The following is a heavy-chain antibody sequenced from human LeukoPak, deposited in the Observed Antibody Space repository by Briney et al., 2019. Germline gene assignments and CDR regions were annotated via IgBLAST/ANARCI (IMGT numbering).Heavy chain of an antibody. Sequence: GGSLRLSCAASELTFRSYAMSWVRQAPGKGLEWVSAISGSGATTYSADSVKGRFTISRDNSKNTLYLQMNSLRAEDTAVYYCAKGYSFGCCNYYYMDAWGKGTTVTVSS. CDR3: AKGYSFGCCNYYYMDA. V-gene: IGHV3-23*01. CDR2: ISGSGATT. CDR1: ELTFRSYA. J-gene: IGHJ6*03. D-gene: IGHD5-18*01.